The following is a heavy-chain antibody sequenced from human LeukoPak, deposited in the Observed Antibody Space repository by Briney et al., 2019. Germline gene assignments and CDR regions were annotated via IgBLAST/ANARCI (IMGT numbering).Heavy chain of an antibody. CDR2: ISYDGSNK. V-gene: IGHV3-30-3*01. CDR3: AGDFYRTGVIYYFDY. J-gene: IGHJ4*02. Sequence: AGRSLRLSCAASGFTFSSYAMHWVRQAPGKGLEWVAFISYDGSNKYYADSAKGRFTISRDNSKNTLYLQMNSLRAEDTAVYYCAGDFYRTGVIYYFDYWGQGTLVTVSS. CDR1: GFTFSSYA. D-gene: IGHD2-8*01.